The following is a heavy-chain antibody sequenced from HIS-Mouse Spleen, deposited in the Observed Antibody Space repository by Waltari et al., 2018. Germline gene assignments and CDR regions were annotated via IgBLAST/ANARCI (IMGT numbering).Heavy chain of an antibody. V-gene: IGHV5-51*03. CDR1: GDSFTSYW. J-gene: IGHJ3*02. D-gene: IGHD7-27*01. Sequence: EVQLVQSGAAVKKPGESLKISCKGYGDSFTSYWIGWVRQILVKGLEWLGFISPGAADTRYSPAFQGQVTISADKSISTAYLQWSSLKASDTAMYYCARSADWGAFDIWGQGTMVTVSS. CDR2: ISPGAADT. CDR3: ARSADWGAFDI.